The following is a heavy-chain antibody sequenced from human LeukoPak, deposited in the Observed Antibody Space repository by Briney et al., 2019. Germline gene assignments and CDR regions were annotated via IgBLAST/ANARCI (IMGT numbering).Heavy chain of an antibody. CDR2: INPNSGGT. Sequence: ASVKVSCKASGYTFTGYYMHWVRQAPGQGREGMGWINPNSGGTNYAQKFPGRVPMPRDTSISTAYMALSRLRSDDTAVYYCARVVDGYIPYDYWGQGTLVTVSS. CDR3: ARVVDGYIPYDY. CDR1: GYTFTGYY. J-gene: IGHJ4*02. V-gene: IGHV1-2*02. D-gene: IGHD5-24*01.